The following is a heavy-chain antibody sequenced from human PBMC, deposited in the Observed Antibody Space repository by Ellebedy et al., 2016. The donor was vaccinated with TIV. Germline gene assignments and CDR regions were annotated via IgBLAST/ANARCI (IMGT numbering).Heavy chain of an antibody. J-gene: IGHJ3*02. CDR2: IRTKPNGYTT. V-gene: IGHV3-73*01. CDR3: TRRDAFDS. Sequence: PGGSLRLSCTASGFTFSDSAMHWVRQASGKGLEWVGRIRTKPNGYTTAYAESVKGRFTISRDDSKNTTTLEMESLKTEDTALNYCTRRDAFDSWGQGAVVTVSS. CDR1: GFTFSDSA.